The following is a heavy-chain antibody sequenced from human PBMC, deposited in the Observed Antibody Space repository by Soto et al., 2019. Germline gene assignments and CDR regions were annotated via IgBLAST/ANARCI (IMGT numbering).Heavy chain of an antibody. Sequence: SETPSLTCAVSGCSLRRGGFSWSWIRQPPGKGLEWIGYMYHSGSTYYNPSLKSRVTISIDRSKNQFSLKLSSVTAADTAVYYCTRVPEYWGQGILVTVSS. CDR2: MYHSGST. D-gene: IGHD2-2*01. J-gene: IGHJ4*02. V-gene: IGHV4-30-2*01. CDR1: GCSLRRGGFS. CDR3: TRVPEY.